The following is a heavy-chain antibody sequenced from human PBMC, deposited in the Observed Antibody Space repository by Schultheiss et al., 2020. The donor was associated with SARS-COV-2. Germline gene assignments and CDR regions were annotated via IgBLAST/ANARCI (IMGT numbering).Heavy chain of an antibody. V-gene: IGHV3-73*01. CDR2: IRSKANNYAT. J-gene: IGHJ4*02. D-gene: IGHD3-22*01. CDR1: GFTFGDYA. Sequence: GGSLRLSCAASGFTFGDYAMSWFRQAPGKGLEWVGRIRSKANNYATAYAASVKGRFTISRDDSKNTAYLQMNGLKTEDTAVYYCTRLAETMAVVVGLDYWGQGTLVTVSS. CDR3: TRLAETMAVVVGLDY.